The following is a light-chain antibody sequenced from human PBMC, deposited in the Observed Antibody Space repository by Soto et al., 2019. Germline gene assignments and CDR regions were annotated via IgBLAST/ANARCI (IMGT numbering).Light chain of an antibody. CDR1: SSDVGGYNY. J-gene: IGLJ1*01. CDR2: DVS. CDR3: SSYAGTYIV. V-gene: IGLV2-8*01. Sequence: QSALTQPPSASGSPGQSVTISCTGTSSDVGGYNYVSWYQQHPGKAPTLMIYDVSQRPSGVPDRFSGSKSGNTASLTVSGLQAEEEADYYCSSYAGTYIVFGTGTKLTVL.